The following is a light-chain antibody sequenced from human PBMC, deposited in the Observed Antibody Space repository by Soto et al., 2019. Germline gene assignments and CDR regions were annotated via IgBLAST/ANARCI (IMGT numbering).Light chain of an antibody. Sequence: QSALTQPASVSGSPGQSITISCTGTSSDVGGYNYVSWYQQHPGKAPKLMIYEVINRPSGVSNRFSGSKSGNTASLTISGLEAEYEADYYCSSYTSSSTLVFGGGTKLTVL. CDR2: EVI. CDR1: SSDVGGYNY. CDR3: SSYTSSSTLV. V-gene: IGLV2-14*01. J-gene: IGLJ2*01.